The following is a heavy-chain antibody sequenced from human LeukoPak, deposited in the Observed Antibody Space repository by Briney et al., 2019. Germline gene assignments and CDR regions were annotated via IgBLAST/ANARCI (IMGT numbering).Heavy chain of an antibody. CDR3: ARPKYSGYEVGYFDY. CDR2: IRAYNGNT. V-gene: IGHV1-18*01. Sequence: GASVKVSCKASGYTFTGYGISWVRQAPGQGLEWMGWIRAYNGNTNYAQKLQGRVTMTTDTSTSTAYMELRSLRSDDTAVYYCARPKYSGYEVGYFDYWGQGTLVTVSS. J-gene: IGHJ4*02. D-gene: IGHD5-12*01. CDR1: GYTFTGYG.